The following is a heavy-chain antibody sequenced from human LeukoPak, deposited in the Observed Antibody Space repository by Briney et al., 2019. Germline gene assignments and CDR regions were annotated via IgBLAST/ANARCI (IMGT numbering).Heavy chain of an antibody. CDR1: GYTLTDYY. V-gene: IGHV1-2*02. CDR3: ARIRYYYGSGSYSLGY. CDR2: INPKSGAT. D-gene: IGHD3-10*01. Sequence: ASVKVSCKASGYTLTDYYMHWVRQAPGQGLEWMGWINPKSGATFYVQKFQGRVTMTRDTSISTAYMELSRLISDETAVYYCARIRYYYGSGSYSLGYWGQGTLVTVSS. J-gene: IGHJ4*02.